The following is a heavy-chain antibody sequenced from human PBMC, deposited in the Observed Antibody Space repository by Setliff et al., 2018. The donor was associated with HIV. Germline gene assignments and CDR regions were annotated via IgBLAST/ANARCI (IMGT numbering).Heavy chain of an antibody. J-gene: IGHJ4*02. CDR2: IYYSGST. D-gene: IGHD5-18*01. V-gene: IGHV4-59*01. CDR1: GGSISSYY. Sequence: SETLSLTCTVSGGSISSYYWSWIRQPPGKGLECIGYIYYSGSTNYNPSLKSRLTISVDTSKNQFSLKLSSVTAADTAVYFCARVTTMVGYFDYWGQGTRVTV. CDR3: ARVTTMVGYFDY.